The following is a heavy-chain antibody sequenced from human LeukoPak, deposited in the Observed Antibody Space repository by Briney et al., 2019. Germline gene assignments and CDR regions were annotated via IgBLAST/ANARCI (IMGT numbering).Heavy chain of an antibody. Sequence: SETLSLTCAVSGGSISSSSYYWGWIRQPPGKGLEWIGSIYYSGSTYYNPSLKSRVTISVDTSKNQFSLKLSSVTAADTAVYYCARPYYDSSGYYLDAFDIWGQGTMVTVSS. CDR1: GGSISSSSYY. D-gene: IGHD3-22*01. CDR3: ARPYYDSSGYYLDAFDI. CDR2: IYYSGST. J-gene: IGHJ3*02. V-gene: IGHV4-39*07.